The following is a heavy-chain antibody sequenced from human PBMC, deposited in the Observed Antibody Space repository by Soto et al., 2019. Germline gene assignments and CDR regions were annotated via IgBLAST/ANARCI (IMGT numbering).Heavy chain of an antibody. CDR1: GGSISSGDYY. CDR3: AREGHYYDSSAHYRWFDP. J-gene: IGHJ5*02. CDR2: IYYSGST. D-gene: IGHD3-22*01. Sequence: PSETLSLTCTVSGGSISSGDYYWSWIRQPPGKGLEWIGYIYYSGSTYYNPSLKSRVTISVDTSKNQFSLKLSSVTAADTAVYYCAREGHYYDSSAHYRWFDPWGQGTLVTVSS. V-gene: IGHV4-30-4*01.